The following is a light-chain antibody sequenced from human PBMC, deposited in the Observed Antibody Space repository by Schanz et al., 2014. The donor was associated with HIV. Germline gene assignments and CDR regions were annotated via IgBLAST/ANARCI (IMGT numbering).Light chain of an antibody. J-gene: IGKJ5*01. CDR1: QSVSSSY. CDR3: QQYNNWPSA. CDR2: GAS. Sequence: EIVMTQSPATLSLSPGERATLSCRASQSVSSSYLAWYQQKPGQAPRLLIFGASTRATGVPVRFSGSGSGTEFTLTISSLQSEDFAVYYCQQYNNWPSAFGQGTRLEIK. V-gene: IGKV3-15*01.